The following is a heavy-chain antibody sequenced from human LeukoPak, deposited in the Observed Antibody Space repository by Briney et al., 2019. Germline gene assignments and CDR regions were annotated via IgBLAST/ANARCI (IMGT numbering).Heavy chain of an antibody. V-gene: IGHV4-39*01. CDR2: IYYTGTT. CDR1: GGAISSSSHS. CDR3: AQSLGSSNWIGNWFDP. Sequence: SETLSLTCTVSGGAISSSSHSWGWIRQPPGKGLGGTGSIYYTGTTYYNPSLKSRVTISVDTSKNQFSLKLNSVTAADTAVYYCAQSLGSSNWIGNWFDPWGQGTLVTVSS. J-gene: IGHJ5*02. D-gene: IGHD6-13*01.